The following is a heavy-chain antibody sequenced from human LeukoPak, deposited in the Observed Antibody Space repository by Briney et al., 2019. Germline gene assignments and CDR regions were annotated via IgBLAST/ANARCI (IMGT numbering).Heavy chain of an antibody. CDR2: IIPIFGTA. CDR3: AIHYYGSGSPLYYMDV. V-gene: IGHV1-69*13. Sequence: SVKVSCKASGGTFSSYGISWVRQAPGQGLEWMGGIIPIFGTANYAQKFQGRVTITADESTSTAYMELSSLRSEDTAVYYCAIHYYGSGSPLYYMDVWGKGTTVTISS. D-gene: IGHD3-10*01. CDR1: GGTFSSYG. J-gene: IGHJ6*03.